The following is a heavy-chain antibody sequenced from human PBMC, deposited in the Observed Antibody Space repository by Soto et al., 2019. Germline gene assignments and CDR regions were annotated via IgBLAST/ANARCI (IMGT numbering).Heavy chain of an antibody. D-gene: IGHD6-19*01. V-gene: IGHV3-74*01. Sequence: GGSLRLSCAASGFTFSSYWMHWVRQAPGEGLVWVSRIHSDGSSTDYADSVKGRFTISRDNAKNTLYLQMNSLRAEDTAVYYCASGACSSGPKCFDYWGQGTPVTVSS. CDR3: ASGACSSGPKCFDY. J-gene: IGHJ4*02. CDR1: GFTFSSYW. CDR2: IHSDGSST.